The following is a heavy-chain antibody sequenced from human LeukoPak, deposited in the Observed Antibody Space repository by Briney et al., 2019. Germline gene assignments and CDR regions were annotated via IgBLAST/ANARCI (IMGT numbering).Heavy chain of an antibody. J-gene: IGHJ4*02. Sequence: GASVKVSCKASEYTFTDYYVHWVRQAPGQGLEWMGWINPHSGGTNFAQKFQGRVTMTRDTSISTAYMELSRLRSDDTAVYYCAKAFMVRGVTPQVFDYWGQGTLVTVSS. CDR3: AKAFMVRGVTPQVFDY. CDR2: INPHSGGT. V-gene: IGHV1-2*02. D-gene: IGHD3-10*01. CDR1: EYTFTDYY.